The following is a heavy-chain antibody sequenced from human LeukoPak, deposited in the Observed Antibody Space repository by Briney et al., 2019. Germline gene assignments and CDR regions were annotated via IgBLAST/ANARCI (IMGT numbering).Heavy chain of an antibody. CDR3: ARDESSGSASDI. CDR1: GGSISTYY. V-gene: IGHV4-59*01. D-gene: IGHD3-22*01. CDR2: IYDSGTI. J-gene: IGHJ3*02. Sequence: PSETLSLTCTVSGGSISTYYWSWIRQPPGKGLEWIGYIYDSGTINYNPSLKSRVTISIDTSKSQFSLRLTSVTAADTAVYYCARDESSGSASDIWGQGTMVTVSS.